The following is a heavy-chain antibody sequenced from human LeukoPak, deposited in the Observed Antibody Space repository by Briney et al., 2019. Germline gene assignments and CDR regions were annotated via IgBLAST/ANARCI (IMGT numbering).Heavy chain of an antibody. CDR1: GYTFTSYG. D-gene: IGHD1-7*01. J-gene: IGHJ6*02. Sequence: ASVKVSCKASGYTFTSYGISWVRQAPGQGLEWMGWNSAYNGNTNCAQKLQGRVTMTTDTSTSTAYMELRSLRSDDTAVYYCARGELELPSYYGMDVWGQGTTVTVSS. CDR2: NSAYNGNT. CDR3: ARGELELPSYYGMDV. V-gene: IGHV1-18*01.